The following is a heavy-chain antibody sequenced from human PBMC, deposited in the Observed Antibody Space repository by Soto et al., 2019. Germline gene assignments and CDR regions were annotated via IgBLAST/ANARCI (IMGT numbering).Heavy chain of an antibody. CDR3: AKGSVVVAAKFDS. CDR1: GFTFNNYA. CDR2: ISSSGYST. V-gene: IGHV3-23*01. D-gene: IGHD2-21*02. Sequence: EVQLLESGGDLVQPGVSRRLSCAASGFTFNNYAMSWVRQAPGKGLEWVSAISSSGYSTYYADSVKGRFTNSRDNSRNTVYLQMNNLRADDTAVYYCAKGSVVVAAKFDSWGQGTLVTVSS. J-gene: IGHJ4*02.